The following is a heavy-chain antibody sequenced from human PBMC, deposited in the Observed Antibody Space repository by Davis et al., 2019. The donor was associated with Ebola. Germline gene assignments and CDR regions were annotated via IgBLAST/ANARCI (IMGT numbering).Heavy chain of an antibody. J-gene: IGHJ5*02. CDR3: ARARYYYGRGRLDP. Sequence: SETLSLTCTVSGGSISSYYWSWIRQPPGKGLEWIGYIYYSGSTNYNPSLKSRVTISVDTSKNQFSLKLSSLTAADTAVYYCARARYYYGRGRLDPWGQGTLVTVSS. V-gene: IGHV4-59*12. CDR2: IYYSGST. CDR1: GGSISSYY. D-gene: IGHD3-10*02.